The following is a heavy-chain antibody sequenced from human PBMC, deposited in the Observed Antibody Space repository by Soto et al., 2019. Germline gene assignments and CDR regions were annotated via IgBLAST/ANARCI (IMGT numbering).Heavy chain of an antibody. CDR3: ARQVPAAIRLGWFDP. V-gene: IGHV4-39*01. CDR1: GGSISRSTYY. J-gene: IGHJ5*02. D-gene: IGHD2-2*02. CDR2: IYYSGGT. Sequence: PSETLSLTCTVSGGSISRSTYYWGWIRQPPGKGLEWIGSIYYSGGTYYRPSLKSRVTISVDTSKNQFSLKLSSVTAADTAVYYCARQVPAAIRLGWFDPWCQGTLVTVSS.